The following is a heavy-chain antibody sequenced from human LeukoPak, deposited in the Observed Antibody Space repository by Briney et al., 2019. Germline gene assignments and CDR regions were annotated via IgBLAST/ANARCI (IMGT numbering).Heavy chain of an antibody. Sequence: GGSLRLSCAASGFTVSSNYMSWVRQAPGKGLEWVSVIYSGGSTYYADSVKGRFTISRDNSKNTLYLQMNSLRAEDTAVYYCARDPPDYYDSSGYESGYWGQGTLVTVSS. V-gene: IGHV3-53*01. J-gene: IGHJ4*02. CDR3: ARDPPDYYDSSGYESGY. CDR2: IYSGGST. CDR1: GFTVSSNY. D-gene: IGHD3-22*01.